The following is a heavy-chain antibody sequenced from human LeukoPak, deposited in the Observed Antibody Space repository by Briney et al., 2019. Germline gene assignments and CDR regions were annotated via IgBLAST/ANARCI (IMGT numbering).Heavy chain of an antibody. D-gene: IGHD3-10*01. CDR2: IVVGSGNT. Sequence: SVTVSFTASGFTFIISAMQWVRQARGQRLAWIGWIVVGSGNTNYAQKFQERVTLTSDMSTRTAYMELSRLRYEAAAGYYCSAGVGSTAPMDYWGERALVTVSS. CDR1: GFTFIISA. J-gene: IGHJ4*02. CDR3: SAGVGSTAPMDY. V-gene: IGHV1-58*02.